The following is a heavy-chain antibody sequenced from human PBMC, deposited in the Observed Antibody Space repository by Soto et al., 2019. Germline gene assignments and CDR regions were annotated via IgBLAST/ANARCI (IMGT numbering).Heavy chain of an antibody. CDR2: ISSSSSTI. J-gene: IGHJ3*02. CDR1: GFTFSSYS. D-gene: IGHD3-3*01. V-gene: IGHV3-48*01. CDR3: ARDRLRFLEWSTTHDAFDI. Sequence: SMRLSRAASGFTFSSYSMNWVRQAPGKKLEWVSYISSSSSTIYYADSVKGRFTISRDNAKNSLYLQMNSLRAEDTAVYYCARDRLRFLEWSTTHDAFDIWGQGTMVTVSS.